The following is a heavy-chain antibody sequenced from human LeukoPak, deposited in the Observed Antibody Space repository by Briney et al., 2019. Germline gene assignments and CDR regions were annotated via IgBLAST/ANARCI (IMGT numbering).Heavy chain of an antibody. CDR2: ISGSGGST. Sequence: GGSLRLSCAASGFTFSSYAMSWVRQAPGKGLEWVSAISGSGGSTYYADSVKGRFTISRDNSKNTLYLQMNSLRAEDTAVYYCAKLPNYDFWSGNLSFDYWGQGTLVTVSS. CDR3: AKLPNYDFWSGNLSFDY. D-gene: IGHD3-3*01. J-gene: IGHJ4*02. V-gene: IGHV3-23*01. CDR1: GFTFSSYA.